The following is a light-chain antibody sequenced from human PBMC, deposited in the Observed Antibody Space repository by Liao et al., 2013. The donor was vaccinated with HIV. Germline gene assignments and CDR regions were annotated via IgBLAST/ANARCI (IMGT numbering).Light chain of an antibody. CDR3: QIWDTHNDHGGV. V-gene: IGLV3-1*01. CDR1: TLGNVY. J-gene: IGLJ3*02. Sequence: SSELTQPPSVSVSPGQTASITCSGDTLGNVYAAWYQQKPGQSPVLVMYRDSHRPSGIPERFSGSNSGNTATLTISRVEAGDEADYYCQIWDTHNDHGGVFGGGTKLTVL. CDR2: RDS.